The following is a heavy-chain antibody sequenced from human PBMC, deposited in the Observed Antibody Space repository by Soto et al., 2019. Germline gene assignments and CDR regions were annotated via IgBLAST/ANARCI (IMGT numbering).Heavy chain of an antibody. V-gene: IGHV4-31*03. D-gene: IGHD6-13*01. CDR3: ARGSSSWSRGNWFDP. Sequence: PSETLSLTCTVSGGSISSGGYYWSWIRQHPGKGLEWIGYIYYSGSTYYNPSLKSRVTISVDTSKNQFSLKLSSVTAADTAVYYCARGSSSWSRGNWFDPWGQGTLVTVSS. CDR1: GGSISSGGYY. J-gene: IGHJ5*02. CDR2: IYYSGST.